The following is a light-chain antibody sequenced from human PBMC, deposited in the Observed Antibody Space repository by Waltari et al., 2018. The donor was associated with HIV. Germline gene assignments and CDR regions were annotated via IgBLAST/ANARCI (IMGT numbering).Light chain of an antibody. CDR2: EAS. CDR3: QKYDTGPFT. V-gene: IGKV1-27*01. CDR1: QGISNF. Sequence: DVRVTQSPSSLSASVGDRVTINCRASQGISNFLAGYQHKPGKVPKLLINEASVLPSEFPSRFSVSGSGTEFNLTIDSLQAEDVGSYYCQKYDTGPFTFGPGTKV. J-gene: IGKJ3*01.